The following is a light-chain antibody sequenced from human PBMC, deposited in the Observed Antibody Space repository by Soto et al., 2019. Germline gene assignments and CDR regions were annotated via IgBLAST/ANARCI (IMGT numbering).Light chain of an antibody. CDR1: QDIGNN. CDR3: QHYDNLPALT. Sequence: DIQMTQSPSSLSASVGDRVTITCQASQDIGNNLNWYQQKPGKAPKLLIYDASNLETGVPSRFSGRGSGTDFSFTISSLQPEDIATYYCQHYDNLPALTFGGGTRVEIK. J-gene: IGKJ4*01. CDR2: DAS. V-gene: IGKV1-33*01.